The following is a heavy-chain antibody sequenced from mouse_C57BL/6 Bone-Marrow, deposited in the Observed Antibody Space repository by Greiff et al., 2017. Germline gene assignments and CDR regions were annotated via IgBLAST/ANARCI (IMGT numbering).Heavy chain of an antibody. CDR1: GYTFTSYW. J-gene: IGHJ3*01. V-gene: IGHV1-64*01. CDR2: IHPTSGST. D-gene: IGHD2-3*01. Sequence: QVQLQQPGAELVKPGASVKLSCKASGYTFTSYWMHWVKQRPGQGLEWIGMIHPTSGSTNYNQKFKSKATLTVDTSSSTAYMQLSSLTSEASAVYSCAPIYDRYSFAYWGQGTLVTVSA. CDR3: APIYDRYSFAY.